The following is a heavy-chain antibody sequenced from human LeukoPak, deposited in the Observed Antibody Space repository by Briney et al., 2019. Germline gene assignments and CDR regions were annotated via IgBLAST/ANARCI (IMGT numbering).Heavy chain of an antibody. J-gene: IGHJ4*02. CDR1: GFTFSSYS. V-gene: IGHV3-48*04. Sequence: GGSLRLSCAASGFTFSSYSMNWVRQAPGKGLEWVSYISSSSSAIYYADSVKGRFTISRDNAKNSPYLQMNSLRAEDTAVYYCARDRYNGRFDYWGQGTLVTVSS. CDR3: ARDRYNGRFDY. D-gene: IGHD1-14*01. CDR2: ISSSSSAI.